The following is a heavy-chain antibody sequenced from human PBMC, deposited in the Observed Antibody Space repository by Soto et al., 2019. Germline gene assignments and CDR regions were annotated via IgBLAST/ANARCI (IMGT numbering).Heavy chain of an antibody. CDR2: IISGGSI. V-gene: IGHV3-48*01. D-gene: IGHD3-10*01. J-gene: IGHJ4*02. Sequence: EVQLVASGGGLVQPGGSLRLSCAASGFTIATSHMNWVRQPPGKGLEWISYIISGGSISYAASVRGRFTISRDIAENSPYLQMNSLRAEDTAVYYCARGHSVNVGIITYWGQGILVTVSS. CDR3: ARGHSVNVGIITY. CDR1: GFTIATSH.